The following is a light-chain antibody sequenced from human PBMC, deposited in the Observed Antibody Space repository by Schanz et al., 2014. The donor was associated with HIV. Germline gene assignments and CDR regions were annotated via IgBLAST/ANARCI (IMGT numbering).Light chain of an antibody. CDR1: QSVSSH. Sequence: EIVLTQSPATLSLSPGERATLSCRASQSVSSHFAWYQQKPGQAPSLLIYGASSRATGIPDRFSGSGSGTDFTLTISRLEPEDFAVYYCQQYGSSLWTFGQGTKVEIK. J-gene: IGKJ1*01. CDR3: QQYGSSLWT. V-gene: IGKV3-20*01. CDR2: GAS.